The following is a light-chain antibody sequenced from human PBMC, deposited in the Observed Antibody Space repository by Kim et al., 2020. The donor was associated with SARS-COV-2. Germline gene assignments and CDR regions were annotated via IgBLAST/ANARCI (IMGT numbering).Light chain of an antibody. Sequence: ASVGDRVTINCRASQDISTLLGWYQLKPGKAPRLLIYGASRLQDGVPSRFSGSGSGTDFTLTISNLKPDDFAIYYCQQANRFPLTFGGGTKVDIK. J-gene: IGKJ4*01. CDR3: QQANRFPLT. CDR1: QDISTL. CDR2: GAS. V-gene: IGKV1-12*01.